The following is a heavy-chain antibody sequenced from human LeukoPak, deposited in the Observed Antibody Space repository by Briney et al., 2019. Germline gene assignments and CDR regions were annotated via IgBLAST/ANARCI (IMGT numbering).Heavy chain of an antibody. V-gene: IGHV5-10-1*01. CDR2: IDPSDSYT. J-gene: IGHJ4*02. D-gene: IGHD6-19*01. Sequence: GESLKISCKGSGYSFTSYWISWVRQMPGKGLEWMGRIDPSDSYTNYSPSFQGHVTILADKSISTAYLQWSSLKASDTAMYYCARPSSGWYVLDYWGQGTLVTVSS. CDR1: GYSFTSYW. CDR3: ARPSSGWYVLDY.